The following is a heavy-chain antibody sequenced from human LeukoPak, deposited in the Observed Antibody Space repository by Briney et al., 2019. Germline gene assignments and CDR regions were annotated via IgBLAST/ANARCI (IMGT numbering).Heavy chain of an antibody. CDR1: GFTFSTYG. CDR2: IWYDGSNQ. V-gene: IGHV3-33*01. Sequence: GRSLRLSCAASGFTFSTYGMHWVRQAPGKGLEWVAVIWYDGSNQYYADSVKGRFTISRDNSKNTLFLQMSSLRAEDTAVYYCARANVYTNLYYFDYWGRGTLVTASS. J-gene: IGHJ4*02. D-gene: IGHD4-11*01. CDR3: ARANVYTNLYYFDY.